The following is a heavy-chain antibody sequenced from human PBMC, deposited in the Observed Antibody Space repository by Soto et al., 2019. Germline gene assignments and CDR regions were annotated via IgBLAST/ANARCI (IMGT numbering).Heavy chain of an antibody. Sequence: ASVKVSCKASGYTFTSYGISWVRQAPGQGLEWMGWISAYNGNTNYAQKLQGRVTMTTDTSTSTAYMELRSLRSDDTAVYYCERGRFYSSRWSNWFDPWGQGTLVTVSS. J-gene: IGHJ5*02. CDR3: ERGRFYSSRWSNWFDP. CDR2: ISAYNGNT. V-gene: IGHV1-18*01. D-gene: IGHD6-13*01. CDR1: GYTFTSYG.